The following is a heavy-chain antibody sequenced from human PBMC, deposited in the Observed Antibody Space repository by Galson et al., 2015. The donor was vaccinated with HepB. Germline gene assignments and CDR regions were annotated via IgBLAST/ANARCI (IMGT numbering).Heavy chain of an antibody. Sequence: SLRLSCAASGFTFSSYSMNWVRQAPGKGLEWVSSISSSSHYMYYADSVSGRFTVSRDNAKNSLYLHMNSLRAEDTAIYYCARVDCSGAACQGFGMDVWGQGTAVTVSS. V-gene: IGHV3-21*01. CDR3: ARVDCSGAACQGFGMDV. CDR2: ISSSSHYM. CDR1: GFTFSSYS. J-gene: IGHJ6*02. D-gene: IGHD2-15*01.